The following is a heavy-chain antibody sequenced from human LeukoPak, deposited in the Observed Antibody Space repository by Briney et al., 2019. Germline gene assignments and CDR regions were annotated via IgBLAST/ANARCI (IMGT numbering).Heavy chain of an antibody. CDR2: INHSGST. Sequence: ETLSLTCAVYGGSFSGYYWSWIRQPPGKGLEWIGEINHSGSTNYNPSLKSRVTISVDTSKNQFSLKLSSVTAADTAVYYCARGSSGWYLGPWGQGTLVTVSS. CDR3: ARGSSGWYLGP. D-gene: IGHD6-19*01. V-gene: IGHV4-34*01. CDR1: GGSFSGYY. J-gene: IGHJ5*02.